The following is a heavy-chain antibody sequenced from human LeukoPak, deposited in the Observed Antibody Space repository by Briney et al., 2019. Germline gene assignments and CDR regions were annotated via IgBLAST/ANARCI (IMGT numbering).Heavy chain of an antibody. CDR1: GFTFSSYA. CDR3: AKGLWDYYGSGIMYYTMDV. D-gene: IGHD3-10*01. CDR2: ISGSGATT. J-gene: IGHJ6*02. Sequence: GGSLRLSCAASGFTFSSYAMSWVRQAPGKGLEWVSAISGSGATTYYADSVKGRFTISRDNSKNTLYLQMSSLRAEDTAVYYCAKGLWDYYGSGIMYYTMDVWGQGTTVTVSS. V-gene: IGHV3-23*01.